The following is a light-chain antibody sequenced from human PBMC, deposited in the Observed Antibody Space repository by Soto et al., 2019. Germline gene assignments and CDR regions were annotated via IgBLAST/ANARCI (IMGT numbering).Light chain of an antibody. CDR2: AAS. CDR3: QQYNSYPLT. Sequence: DVQMTQSPSSLPASVGDRVTITCRASQDIKTWLVWYQQKPEQAPKSLIYAASGLQAGVPSRFSGSGSGTDFTLTISSLQPEDSAIYYCQQYNSYPLTFGGGT. J-gene: IGKJ4*01. V-gene: IGKV1D-16*01. CDR1: QDIKTW.